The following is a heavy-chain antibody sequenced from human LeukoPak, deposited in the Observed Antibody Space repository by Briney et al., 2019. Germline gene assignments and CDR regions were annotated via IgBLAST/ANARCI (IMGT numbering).Heavy chain of an antibody. Sequence: GGSLRLSCAASGFTFSSYGMHWVRQAPGKGLEWVAVIWYDGSNKYYADSVKGRFTISRDNSKNTLYLQMNSLRAEDTAVYYRAREVRYYDILTGYGPFDYWGQGTLVTVSS. V-gene: IGHV3-33*01. CDR1: GFTFSSYG. CDR2: IWYDGSNK. J-gene: IGHJ4*02. D-gene: IGHD3-9*01. CDR3: AREVRYYDILTGYGPFDY.